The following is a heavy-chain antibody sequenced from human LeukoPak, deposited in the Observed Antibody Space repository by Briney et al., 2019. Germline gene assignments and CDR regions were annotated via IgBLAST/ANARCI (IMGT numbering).Heavy chain of an antibody. D-gene: IGHD3-16*01. CDR3: ARSWGVVAFDY. J-gene: IGHJ4*02. CDR2: ISGSGSTI. Sequence: KPGGSLRLSCAASGFNFGDYYMSWIRQAPGKGIEWLTHISGSGSTIQYADSVKGRFIISRDNAENSLYLQMNSLRGEDTAVYYCARSWGVVAFDYWGQGTLVTVTS. V-gene: IGHV3-11*04. CDR1: GFNFGDYY.